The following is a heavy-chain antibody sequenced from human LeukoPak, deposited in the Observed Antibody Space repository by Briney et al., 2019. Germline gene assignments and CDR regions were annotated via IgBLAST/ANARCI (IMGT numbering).Heavy chain of an antibody. D-gene: IGHD6-19*01. J-gene: IGHJ4*02. CDR3: ARTSIAVAVGRSGY. CDR1: GFTFSSYS. Sequence: PGGSLRLSCAASGFTFSSYSMNWVRQAPGKGLEWVSSITRSSIYIYYADSVKGRFTISRDNAKNSLYLQMNSLRAEDTAVYYCARTSIAVAVGRSGYWGQGTLVTVSS. CDR2: ITRSSIYI. V-gene: IGHV3-21*01.